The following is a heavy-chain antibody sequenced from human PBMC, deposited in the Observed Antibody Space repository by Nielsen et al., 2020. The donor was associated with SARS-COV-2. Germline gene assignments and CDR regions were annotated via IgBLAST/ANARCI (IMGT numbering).Heavy chain of an antibody. Sequence: KVSCKGSGYSFTSYWIGWVRQMPGKGLEWMGIIYPGDSDTRYSPSFQGQVTISADKSISTAYLQWSSLKASDTAMYYCISSSWYDAPFDAFDIWGQGTMVTVSS. CDR3: ISSSWYDAPFDAFDI. CDR1: GYSFTSYW. CDR2: IYPGDSDT. V-gene: IGHV5-51*01. J-gene: IGHJ3*02. D-gene: IGHD6-13*01.